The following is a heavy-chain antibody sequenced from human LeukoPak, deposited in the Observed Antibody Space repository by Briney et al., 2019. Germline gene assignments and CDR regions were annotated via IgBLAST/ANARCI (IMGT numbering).Heavy chain of an antibody. D-gene: IGHD1-26*01. CDR1: GFTFSSYA. V-gene: IGHV3-30*04. Sequence: AGGSLRLSCAASGFTFSSYAMHWVRQAPGKGLEWVALISYDGSNKYYADSVKGRFTISRDNSENTQYLQMNSLRPEDTAVYYCAREVGAIFDYWGQGTLVTVSS. CDR3: AREVGAIFDY. CDR2: ISYDGSNK. J-gene: IGHJ4*02.